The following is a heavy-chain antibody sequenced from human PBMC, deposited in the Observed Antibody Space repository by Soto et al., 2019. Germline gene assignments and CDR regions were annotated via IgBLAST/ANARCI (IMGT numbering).Heavy chain of an antibody. CDR3: ARGVGSSPPQY. Sequence: SETLSLTCTISGGSVSVYYWSWIRQSTGQGLEWIGYIYASGSSYYNPSLRSRVTISADTSKNQISLKLTSPTAADTAVYYCARGVGSSPPQYWGRGTLVTVSS. CDR2: IYASGSS. CDR1: GGSVSVYY. D-gene: IGHD1-26*01. J-gene: IGHJ4*02. V-gene: IGHV4-59*02.